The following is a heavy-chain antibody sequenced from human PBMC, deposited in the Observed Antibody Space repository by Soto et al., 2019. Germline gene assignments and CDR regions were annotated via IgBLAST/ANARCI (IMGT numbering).Heavy chain of an antibody. D-gene: IGHD6-13*01. CDR3: ARSPQDSSSWDIFFAY. V-gene: IGHV4-59*01. CDR2: IYYGGST. CDR1: GGSISSYY. Sequence: PSGTLSLTCSVSGGSISSYYWSWVRQPPGKGLEWIGYIYYGGSTNYNPSLKSRVTISADTSKNQLSLRLNSVTAADTAVYYCARSPQDSSSWDIFFAYWGQGTLVTVSS. J-gene: IGHJ4*02.